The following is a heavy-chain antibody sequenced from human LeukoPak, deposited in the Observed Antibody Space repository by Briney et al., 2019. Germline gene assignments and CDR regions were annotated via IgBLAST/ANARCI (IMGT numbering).Heavy chain of an antibody. J-gene: IGHJ4*02. D-gene: IGHD3-10*01. Sequence: GGSLRLSCAASGFTFSTYAIHWVRQGPGKGLEWVAVIWHDGSNKDYGDCAKGRFTISRENSKNLVHLQMNSLRPEDTAVYYCARAWDAYGSGSSLDSWGQGTLVTVSS. CDR1: GFTFSTYA. CDR2: IWHDGSNK. V-gene: IGHV3-33*01. CDR3: ARAWDAYGSGSSLDS.